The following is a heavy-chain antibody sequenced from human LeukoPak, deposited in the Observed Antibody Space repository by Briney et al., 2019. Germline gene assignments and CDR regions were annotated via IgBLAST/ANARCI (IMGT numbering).Heavy chain of an antibody. CDR2: LSSNSDYI. Sequence: GGSLRLSCAASGFTFSSYTITWVRQAPGKGLEWVSSLSSNSDYIYYADSVKGRFTISRDNAKNSLYLQMNSLRAEDTAVYYCARGLGSYFDYWGQGTLVTVSS. D-gene: IGHD7-27*01. CDR1: GFTFSSYT. V-gene: IGHV3-21*01. J-gene: IGHJ4*02. CDR3: ARGLGSYFDY.